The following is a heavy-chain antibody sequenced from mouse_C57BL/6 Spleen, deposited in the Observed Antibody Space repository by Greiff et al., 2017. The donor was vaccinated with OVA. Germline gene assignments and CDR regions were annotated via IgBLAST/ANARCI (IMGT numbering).Heavy chain of an antibody. D-gene: IGHD3-2*02. J-gene: IGHJ3*01. CDR2: ISYSGST. Sequence: EVQRVESGPGMVKPSQSLSLTCTVTGYSITSGYDWHWIRHFPGNKLEWMGYISYSGSTNYNPSLKSRISITHDTSKNHFFLKLNSVTTEDTATYYCARRDSSGSFAYWGQGTLVTVSA. CDR1: GYSITSGYD. V-gene: IGHV3-1*01. CDR3: ARRDSSGSFAY.